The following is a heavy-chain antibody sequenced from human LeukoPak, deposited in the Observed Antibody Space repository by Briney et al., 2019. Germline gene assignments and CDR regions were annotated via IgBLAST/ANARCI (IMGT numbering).Heavy chain of an antibody. V-gene: IGHV3-23*01. CDR3: AKRVPYSSSSVYFDY. CDR2: ISDSGRDT. D-gene: IGHD6-6*01. CDR1: GFTFSNYA. J-gene: IGHJ4*02. Sequence: PEGSLRLSCAASGFTFSNYAMSWVRQAPGKGLEWVSAISDSGRDTYYADSVKGRFTISRDNSKNTLYLQTNSLRAEDAAVYYCAKRVPYSSSSVYFDYWGQGTLVTVSS.